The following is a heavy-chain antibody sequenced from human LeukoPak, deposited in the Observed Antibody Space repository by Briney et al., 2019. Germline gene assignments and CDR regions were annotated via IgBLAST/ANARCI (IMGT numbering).Heavy chain of an antibody. CDR1: GGSISSSNW. Sequence: SETLSLTCAVSGGSISSSNWWSWVRQPPGKGLEWIGEIYHSGSTNYNRSLKSRVTISVDKSKIKFSLKLSSVTAADTAVYYCARGYGWSSDLNWFDPWGQGTLVTVSS. CDR3: ARGYGWSSDLNWFDP. CDR2: IYHSGST. D-gene: IGHD6-19*01. J-gene: IGHJ5*02. V-gene: IGHV4-4*02.